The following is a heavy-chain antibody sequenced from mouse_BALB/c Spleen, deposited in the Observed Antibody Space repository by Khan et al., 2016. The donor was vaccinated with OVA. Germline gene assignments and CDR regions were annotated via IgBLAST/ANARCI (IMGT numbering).Heavy chain of an antibody. Sequence: VQLQESGPGLVAPSQSLSITCTVSGFSLTNYGVHWVRQPPGKGLEWLVVIWSDGSTTYNSALKSRLTISKDNSKSQVFLKMNSLQTDDTAVYFCARPPYYHYNIKDYWGQGTTLTVSS. CDR1: GFSLTNYG. CDR2: IWSDGST. D-gene: IGHD2-4*01. J-gene: IGHJ2*01. V-gene: IGHV2-6*02. CDR3: ARPPYYHYNIKDY.